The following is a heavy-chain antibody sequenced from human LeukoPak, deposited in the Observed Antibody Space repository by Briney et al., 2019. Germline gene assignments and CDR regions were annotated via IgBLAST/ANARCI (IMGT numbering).Heavy chain of an antibody. V-gene: IGHV4-39*07. CDR1: GGSISSYY. J-gene: IGHJ4*02. Sequence: SETLSLTCTVSGGSISSYYWGWIRQPPGKGLERIGSIYYSGSTYYSPPLKSRVTISVDTSKNQFSLKLSSVTAADTAVYYCARAPQIAVAGQFDYWGQGTLVTVSS. D-gene: IGHD6-19*01. CDR2: IYYSGST. CDR3: ARAPQIAVAGQFDY.